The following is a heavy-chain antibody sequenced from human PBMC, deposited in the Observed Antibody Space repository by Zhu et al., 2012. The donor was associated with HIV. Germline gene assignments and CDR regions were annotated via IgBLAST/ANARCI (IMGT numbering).Heavy chain of an antibody. CDR3: AGQIAVADARPGYFDR. J-gene: IGHJ1*01. V-gene: IGHV4-34*01. CDR2: INHSGNT. CDR1: GASFSSYY. D-gene: IGHD2-21*01. Sequence: QVQLQQWGAGLLKPSETLSLTCAVYGASFSSYYWTWLRQSPGKGLERIGDINHSGNTNYNSSFKSRVTISIDNSTNQFSLSLKSVTADDSAVYFCAGQIAVADARPGYFDRWGQGTLVTVSS.